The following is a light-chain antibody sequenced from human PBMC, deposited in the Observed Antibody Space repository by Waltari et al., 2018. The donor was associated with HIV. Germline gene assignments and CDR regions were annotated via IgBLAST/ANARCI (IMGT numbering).Light chain of an antibody. CDR1: QSVSSSY. Sequence: EIVLTQSPGTLSLSPGERATLSCRASQSVSSSYLAWYQQKPGQAPRLLIYGASSRATGIPDRFSGSGSGTDFTLTISSLQREDFATYYCQQSYSTPQTFGQGTKVEIK. J-gene: IGKJ1*01. CDR3: QQSYSTPQT. V-gene: IGKV3-20*01. CDR2: GAS.